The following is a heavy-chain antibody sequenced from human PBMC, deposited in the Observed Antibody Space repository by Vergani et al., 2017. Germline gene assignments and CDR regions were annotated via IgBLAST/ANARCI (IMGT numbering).Heavy chain of an antibody. CDR1: GFIFSDYY. V-gene: IGHV3-11*01. D-gene: IGHD2-2*01. CDR3: GRKQSPESLMDQPIDS. CDR2: ISDGGETK. J-gene: IGHJ5*02. Sequence: QVQLVASGGGLVRPGGSLRLSCAASGFIFSDYYMTWIRQTPGKGLEWLAHISDGGETKMYAESLKGRFTVSRDNTKNLLILQMKTLKVDDTAIYYCGRKQSPESLMDQPIDSWGQGTLVTVSS.